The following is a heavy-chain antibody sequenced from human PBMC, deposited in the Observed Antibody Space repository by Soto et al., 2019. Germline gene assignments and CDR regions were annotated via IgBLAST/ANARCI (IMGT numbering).Heavy chain of an antibody. D-gene: IGHD3-22*01. V-gene: IGHV4-30-4*01. Sequence: PSETLSLTCTVSGGSISSGDYYWSWIRQPPGKGLEWIGYIYYSGSTYYNPSLKSRVTISVDTSKNQFSLKLSSVTAADTAVYYCARAPRWYSYDSSGLYYFDYWGQGTLVTVSS. CDR2: IYYSGST. CDR3: ARAPRWYSYDSSGLYYFDY. CDR1: GGSISSGDYY. J-gene: IGHJ4*02.